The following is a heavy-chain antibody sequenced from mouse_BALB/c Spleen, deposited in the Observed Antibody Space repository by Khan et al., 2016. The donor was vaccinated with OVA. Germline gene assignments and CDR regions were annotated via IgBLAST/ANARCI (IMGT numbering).Heavy chain of an antibody. CDR3: ARDNNYDIYWYFDV. Sequence: EVELVESGGGLVQPGGSLRLSCATSGFTFTDYYMSWVRQSPGKALEWLGFIRNKANGYTTEDSASVKGWFTISRDNSQSILYLQMNTLRAEDSATYYCARDNNYDIYWYFDVWGAGTTVTVSS. D-gene: IGHD1-3*01. CDR1: GFTFTDYY. J-gene: IGHJ1*01. CDR2: IRNKANGYTT. V-gene: IGHV7-3*02.